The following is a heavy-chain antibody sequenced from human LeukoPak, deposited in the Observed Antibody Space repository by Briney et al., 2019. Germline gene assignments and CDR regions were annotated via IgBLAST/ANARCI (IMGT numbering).Heavy chain of an antibody. V-gene: IGHV1-18*01. CDR3: ARAAFDYYDSSGQTFYGMDV. D-gene: IGHD3-22*01. CDR2: ISAYNGNT. CDR1: GYTFTGYG. Sequence: GASVKVSCKASGYTFTGYGISWVRQAPGQGLEWMGWISAYNGNTNYAQKLQGRVTMTTDTSTSTAYMELRSLRSDDTAVYYCARAAFDYYDSSGQTFYGMDVWGQGTTVTVSS. J-gene: IGHJ6*02.